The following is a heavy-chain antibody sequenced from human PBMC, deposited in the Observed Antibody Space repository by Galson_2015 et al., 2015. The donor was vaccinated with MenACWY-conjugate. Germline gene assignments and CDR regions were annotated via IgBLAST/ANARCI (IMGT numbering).Heavy chain of an antibody. CDR2: ISYDGSNK. V-gene: IGHV3-30*03. J-gene: IGHJ6*02. CDR3: ARGGQDIVALRRGMDV. CDR1: GFTFSSYG. Sequence: SLRLSCAASGFTFSSYGMHWVRQAPGKGLEWVAVISYDGSNKYYAGSVKGRFTISRDNSKNTLYLQMNSLRAEDTAVYYCARGGQDIVALRRGMDVWGQGTTVTVSS. D-gene: IGHD5-12*01.